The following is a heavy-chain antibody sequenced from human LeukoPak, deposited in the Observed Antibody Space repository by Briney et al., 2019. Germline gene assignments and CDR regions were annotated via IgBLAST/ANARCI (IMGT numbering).Heavy chain of an antibody. Sequence: ASVKVSCKASGYTFTSYDINWVRQATGQGLEWMGWMNPNSGNTGYAQKFQGRVTITGNTSISAAYMELSSLRSEDTAVYYCARARNWNQDAFDIWGQGTMVTVSS. D-gene: IGHD1-1*01. CDR1: GYTFTSYD. J-gene: IGHJ3*02. V-gene: IGHV1-8*03. CDR3: ARARNWNQDAFDI. CDR2: MNPNSGNT.